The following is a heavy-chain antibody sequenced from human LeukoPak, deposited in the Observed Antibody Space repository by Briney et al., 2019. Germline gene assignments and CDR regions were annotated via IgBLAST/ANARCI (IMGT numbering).Heavy chain of an antibody. V-gene: IGHV4-38-2*02. Sequence: SETLSLTCTVSVYSISSGYYWGWIRQPPGKGLEWIGSIHHSGITYYNPSLKSRVTISVDRSKNQFSLKLSSVTAADTAVYYCARDLRWPGIAAAGTAGYWGQGTLVTVSS. J-gene: IGHJ4*02. CDR1: VYSISSGYY. D-gene: IGHD6-13*01. CDR2: IHHSGIT. CDR3: ARDLRWPGIAAAGTAGY.